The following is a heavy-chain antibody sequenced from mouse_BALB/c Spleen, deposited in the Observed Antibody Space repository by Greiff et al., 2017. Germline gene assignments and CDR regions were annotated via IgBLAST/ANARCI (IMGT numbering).Heavy chain of an antibody. CDR2: ISSGGSYT. Sequence: EVKLMESGGDLVKPGGSLKLSCAASGFTFSSYGMSWVRQTPDKRLEWVATISSGGSYTYYPDSVKGRFTISRDNAKNTLYLQMSSLKSEDTAMYYCARQRKIYYGNYVGYFDYWGQGTTLTVSS. J-gene: IGHJ2*01. D-gene: IGHD2-1*01. CDR3: ARQRKIYYGNYVGYFDY. V-gene: IGHV5-6*01. CDR1: GFTFSSYG.